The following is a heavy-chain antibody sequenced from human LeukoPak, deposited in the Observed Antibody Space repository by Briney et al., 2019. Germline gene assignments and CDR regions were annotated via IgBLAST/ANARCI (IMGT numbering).Heavy chain of an antibody. D-gene: IGHD6-19*01. V-gene: IGHV3-53*01. CDR2: LYSGGTT. CDR3: ARDPPGIRVPGV. Sequence: GGSLRLSCAASGITDSSNYMTWVRQAPGRGLEWVSVLYSGGTTYYTDSVKGRFTISRDNSKNTLYLQMDSLRVEDTAVYYCARDPPGIRVPGVWGQGTLVTVSS. CDR1: GITDSSNY. J-gene: IGHJ4*02.